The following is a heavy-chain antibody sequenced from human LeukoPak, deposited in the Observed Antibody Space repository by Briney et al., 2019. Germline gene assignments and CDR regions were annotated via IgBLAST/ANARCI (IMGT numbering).Heavy chain of an antibody. CDR2: ISAYNGNT. V-gene: IGHV1-18*01. D-gene: IGHD3-10*01. J-gene: IGHJ4*02. CDR3: ARDKRYIGLGEVPFDY. CDR1: GYTFTSYG. Sequence: ASVKVSCKASGYTFTSYGISWVRQAPGQGLEWMGWISAYNGNTNYAQKLQGRVTMTTDTSTSTAYMELRSLRSDATAVYYCARDKRYIGLGEVPFDYWGQGTLVTVSS.